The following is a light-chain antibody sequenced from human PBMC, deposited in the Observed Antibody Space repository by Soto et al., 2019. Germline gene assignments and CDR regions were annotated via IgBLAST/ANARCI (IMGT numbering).Light chain of an antibody. V-gene: IGLV1-40*01. Sequence: QSVLTQPPSVSGAPGQRVTISCTGNSSNIGAGYDVHWYQQLPGTAPKLLIYGNSNRPSGVPDRFSGSKSGTSASLAITGLQAEDEADYYCQSYDSSLSGPVVFGGGTKLTVL. CDR3: QSYDSSLSGPVV. J-gene: IGLJ2*01. CDR2: GNS. CDR1: SSNIGAGYD.